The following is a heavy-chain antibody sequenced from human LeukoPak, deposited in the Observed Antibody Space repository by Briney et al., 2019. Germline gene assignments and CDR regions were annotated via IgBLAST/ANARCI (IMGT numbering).Heavy chain of an antibody. J-gene: IGHJ5*02. D-gene: IGHD1-14*01. CDR1: GGSISSYY. Sequence: PSETLSLTCTVSGGSISSYYWSWIRQPPGKGLEWIGYIYYSGSTNYNPSLKSRVTISVDTSKNQFSLKLSSVTAADTAVYYCARGRLTVLIWFDPWGQGTLVTVSS. CDR2: IYYSGST. CDR3: ARGRLTVLIWFDP. V-gene: IGHV4-59*08.